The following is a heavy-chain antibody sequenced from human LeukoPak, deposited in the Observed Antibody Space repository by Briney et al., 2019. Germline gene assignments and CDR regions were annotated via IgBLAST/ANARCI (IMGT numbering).Heavy chain of an antibody. J-gene: IGHJ3*02. D-gene: IGHD2-2*01. V-gene: IGHV4-30-2*01. Sequence: SETLSLTCTVSGGSISSGGYYWSWIRQPPGKGLEWIGYIYHSGSTYYNPSLKSRVTISVDRSKNQFSLKLSSVTAADTAVYYCARGGGVPAATDAFDIWGQGTMVTVSS. CDR2: IYHSGST. CDR3: ARGGGVPAATDAFDI. CDR1: GGSISSGGYY.